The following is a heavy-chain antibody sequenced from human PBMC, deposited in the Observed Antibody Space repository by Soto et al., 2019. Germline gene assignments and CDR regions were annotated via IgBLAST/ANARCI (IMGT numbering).Heavy chain of an antibody. CDR3: AHSLAGSTYGVYAPINSFDS. J-gene: IGHJ4*02. CDR1: GFSLSTSGVG. CDR2: IYWDDDK. Sequence: QITLKESGPTLVKPTQTLTLTCTFSGFSLSTSGVGVGWIRQPPGKALEWLALIYWDDDKRYSPSLKSRRTITKDTSKNQVVRTMTNMDPVDTATYSCAHSLAGSTYGVYAPINSFDSWGQGTLVTVSS. V-gene: IGHV2-5*02. D-gene: IGHD4-17*01.